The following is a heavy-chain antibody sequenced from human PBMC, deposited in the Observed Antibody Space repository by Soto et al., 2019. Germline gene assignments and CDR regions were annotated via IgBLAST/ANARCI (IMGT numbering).Heavy chain of an antibody. J-gene: IGHJ6*02. Sequence: QVQLVQSGAEMKKRGSSVKVSCKASGGTFSSYAISWVRQAPGQGLEWMGGIIPIFGTANYAQKFQGRVTITADESTSTAYMELSSLRSEDTAVYYCARGDTAMALVNYYYYGMDVWGQGTTVTVSS. CDR2: IIPIFGTA. V-gene: IGHV1-69*12. CDR3: ARGDTAMALVNYYYYGMDV. CDR1: GGTFSSYA. D-gene: IGHD5-18*01.